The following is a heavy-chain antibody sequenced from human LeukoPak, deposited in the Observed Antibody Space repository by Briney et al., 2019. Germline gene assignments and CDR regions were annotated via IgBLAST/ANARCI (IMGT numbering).Heavy chain of an antibody. V-gene: IGHV4-34*01. J-gene: IGHJ4*02. CDR2: INHSGST. CDR1: GGSFSGYY. D-gene: IGHD1-26*01. CDR3: ARHGLVASYFRGLFDY. Sequence: SETLSLTCAIYGGSFSGYYWSWIRQPPGKGLEWIGEINHSGSTNYNPSLKSRVTISVDTSKNQFSLKLSSVTAADTAVYYCARHGLVASYFRGLFDYWGQGTLVTVSS.